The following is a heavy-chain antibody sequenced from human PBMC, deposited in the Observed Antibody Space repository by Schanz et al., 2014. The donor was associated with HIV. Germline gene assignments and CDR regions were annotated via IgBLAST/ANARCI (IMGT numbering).Heavy chain of an antibody. CDR2: VWYDGSNK. CDR1: GFTFSSYG. J-gene: IGHJ4*02. Sequence: QVQLVESGGGVVHPGRSLRLSCAASGFTFSSYGMHWVRQAPGKGLEWVAVVWYDGSNKYYGDSVKGRFTISRDNSKNTLYLQMNSLRAEDTAVYYCARDCLSGCPADYWGQGTLITVSS. V-gene: IGHV3-33*01. D-gene: IGHD5-12*01. CDR3: ARDCLSGCPADY.